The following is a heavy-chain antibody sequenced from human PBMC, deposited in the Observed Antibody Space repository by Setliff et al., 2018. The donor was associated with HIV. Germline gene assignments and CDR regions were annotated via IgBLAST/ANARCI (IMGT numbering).Heavy chain of an antibody. V-gene: IGHV4-39*01. J-gene: IGHJ5*02. CDR1: GGSISSRSYF. CDR2: IYYSGDI. D-gene: IGHD1-26*01. CDR3: ARHVSGGGSFNWFDP. Sequence: LSLTCSVSGGSISSRSYFWGWIRQPPGKGLEWIGSIYYSGDIYYNPSLKSRVTISVDTSKNQVSLTLKSVTAADTALYYCARHVSGGGSFNWFDPWGQGTLVTVSS.